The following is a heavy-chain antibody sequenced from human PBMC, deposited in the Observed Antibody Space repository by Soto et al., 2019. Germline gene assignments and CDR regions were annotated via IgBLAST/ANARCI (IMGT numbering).Heavy chain of an antibody. CDR1: GYTFTSYA. D-gene: IGHD1-26*01. CDR2: INAGNGNT. J-gene: IGHJ6*02. V-gene: IGHV1-3*01. Sequence: QVQPVQTGAEVKKPGASVKVSCKASGYTFTSYAMHWVRPAPGQRLEWMGWINAGNGNTKYSQKFQGRVTITRDTSASTAYMELSSLISEDTAVYYCARGYSGSYYYYYGMDVWGQGTTVTVSS. CDR3: ARGYSGSYYYYYGMDV.